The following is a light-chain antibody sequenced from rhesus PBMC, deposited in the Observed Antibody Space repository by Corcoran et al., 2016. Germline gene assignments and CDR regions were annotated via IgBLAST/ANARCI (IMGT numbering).Light chain of an antibody. CDR2: GAT. CDR1: QSVSSY. J-gene: IGKJ1*01. V-gene: IGKV3-24*04. CDR3: LQSSNWPRT. Sequence: EIVMTQSPATLALSPGERATLSCRASQSVSSYLAWYHQKPGQAPRLLIYGATSRATGIPDRFSGIESGTEFTLTISSLAPEDVGIYFCLQSSNWPRTFGQGTKVEIK.